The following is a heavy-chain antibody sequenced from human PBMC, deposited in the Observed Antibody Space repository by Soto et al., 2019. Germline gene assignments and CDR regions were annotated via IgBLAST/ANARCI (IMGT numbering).Heavy chain of an antibody. D-gene: IGHD3-22*01. Sequence: EVQLVESGGGLVKPGGSLRLSCAASGFTFSNAWMNWVRQAPGKGLEWVGRIKSKTDGGTTDYAAPVKGRFTISRDDSKNTLYLQMNSLKTEDTAVYYCTTDFSGLIVVAFSVGYWGQGTLVTVSS. CDR1: GFTFSNAW. J-gene: IGHJ4*02. CDR3: TTDFSGLIVVAFSVGY. V-gene: IGHV3-15*07. CDR2: IKSKTDGGTT.